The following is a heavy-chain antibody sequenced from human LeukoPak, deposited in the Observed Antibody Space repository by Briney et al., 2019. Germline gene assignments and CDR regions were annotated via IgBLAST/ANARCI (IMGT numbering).Heavy chain of an antibody. CDR3: ASSYTVRGVIWEDY. Sequence: SETLSLTCNVSGASISSGNYYWGWIRQSPEKDLEWIGSIYHTGSTYYNPSLTSRLSISIDTSKNQFSLKLRIVTAADTAVYYCASSYTVRGVIWEDYWGQGTLVTVSS. CDR1: GASISSGNYY. V-gene: IGHV4-39*01. J-gene: IGHJ4*02. CDR2: IYHTGST. D-gene: IGHD3-10*01.